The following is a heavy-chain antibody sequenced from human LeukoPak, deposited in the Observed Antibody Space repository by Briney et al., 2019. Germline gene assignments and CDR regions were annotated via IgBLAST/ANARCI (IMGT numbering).Heavy chain of an antibody. J-gene: IGHJ4*02. Sequence: PSETLSLTCAVYGGSFSGYYWSWIRQPPGKGLEWIGEINHSGSTNYNPSLKSRVTISVDTSKNQFSLKLSSVTAADTAVYYCARGSGTSKHYSSGWYEYLLPRAPIDYWGQGTLVTVSS. V-gene: IGHV4-34*01. CDR3: ARGSGTSKHYSSGWYEYLLPRAPIDY. D-gene: IGHD6-19*01. CDR1: GGSFSGYY. CDR2: INHSGST.